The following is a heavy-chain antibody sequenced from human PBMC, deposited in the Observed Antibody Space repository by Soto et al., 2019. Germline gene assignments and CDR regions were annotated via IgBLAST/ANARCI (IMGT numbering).Heavy chain of an antibody. D-gene: IGHD1-1*01. CDR1: GGSISSYY. CDR2: ISYTGST. J-gene: IGHJ4*02. V-gene: IGHV4-59*08. Sequence: SETLSLTCSVSGGSISSYYWGWIRQPPGKGLEWIGYISYTGSTDYSPSLKSRVTISVDTSKNQFSLKVRSVTAADTAIYFCARHYPIGNNWNYFDYWGRGTLVTVSS. CDR3: ARHYPIGNNWNYFDY.